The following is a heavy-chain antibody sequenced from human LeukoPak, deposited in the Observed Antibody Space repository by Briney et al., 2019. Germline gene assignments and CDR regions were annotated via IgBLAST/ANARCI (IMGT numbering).Heavy chain of an antibody. V-gene: IGHV3-21*01. CDR2: ISSSSSYI. J-gene: IGHJ4*02. CDR3: AQSLVVPAAMSLDY. D-gene: IGHD2-2*01. CDR1: GFTFSSCW. Sequence: GGSLRLSCAASGFTFSSCWMNWVRQAPGKGLEWVSSISSSSSYIYYADSVKGRFTISRDNAKNSLYLQMNSLRAEDTAVYYCAQSLVVPAAMSLDYWGQGTLVTVSS.